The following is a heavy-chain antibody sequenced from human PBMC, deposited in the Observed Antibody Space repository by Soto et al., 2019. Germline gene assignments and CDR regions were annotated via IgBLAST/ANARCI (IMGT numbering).Heavy chain of an antibody. CDR1: GDSLGRINW. J-gene: IGHJ4*02. CDR2: IYHSGST. Sequence: LQKSAQGLVKPSGTLSLTAAASGDSLGRINWGRWNGLPQGKGLEWIGEIYHSGSTNYNPSLKSRVIISVDKSKNQFSLKLSSVTDADTAVYYCARGERQQQRDYWGQGTLVTVSS. CDR3: ARGERQQQRDY. V-gene: IGHV4-4*02. D-gene: IGHD6-13*01.